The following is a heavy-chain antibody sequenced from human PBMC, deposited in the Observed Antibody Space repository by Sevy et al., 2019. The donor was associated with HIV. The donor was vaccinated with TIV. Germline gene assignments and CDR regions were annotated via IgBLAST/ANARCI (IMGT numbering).Heavy chain of an antibody. CDR3: ARDQPVGMDV. J-gene: IGHJ6*02. V-gene: IGHV3-11*01. CDR2: IGSSGSTI. Sequence: VGSLRLSCAASGFTFSDHYMSWIHQAPGKELEWVSYIGSSGSTIYYADSVKGRFTISRDNAKNSLYLQMNSLRAEDTAVYYCARDQPVGMDVWGQGTTVTVSS. CDR1: GFTFSDHY.